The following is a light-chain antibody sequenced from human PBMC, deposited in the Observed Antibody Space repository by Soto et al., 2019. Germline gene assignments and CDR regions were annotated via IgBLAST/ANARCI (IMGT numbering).Light chain of an antibody. CDR3: AAWDDSLNAVV. CDR2: TNH. Sequence: QSVLTQPPSVSGTPGQKVSISCSGSASNLGSNPVNWYQQLPGAAPKLLIYTNHQRPSGVPDRFSGSKSGTSASLAISGLRSEDEADFYCAAWDDSLNAVVFGGGTKLTVL. V-gene: IGLV1-44*01. J-gene: IGLJ2*01. CDR1: ASNLGSNP.